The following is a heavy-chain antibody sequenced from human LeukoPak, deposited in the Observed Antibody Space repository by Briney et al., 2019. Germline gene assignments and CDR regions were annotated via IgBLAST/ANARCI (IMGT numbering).Heavy chain of an antibody. J-gene: IGHJ4*02. CDR3: ARLNYYGSGIAEY. V-gene: IGHV4-38-2*01. CDR2: VYHSGTT. CDR1: GYSISSGYY. Sequence: SETLSLTCAVSGYSISSGYYWGWIRQPPGKGLEWIGNVYHSGTTYYNPSLRSRVTLSVDTSNNQFSLTLTSVTAADTAMYYCARLNYYGSGIAEYWGQGTLVTVSS. D-gene: IGHD3-10*01.